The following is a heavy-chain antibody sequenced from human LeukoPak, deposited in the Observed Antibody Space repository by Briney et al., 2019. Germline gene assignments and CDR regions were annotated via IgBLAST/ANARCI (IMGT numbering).Heavy chain of an antibody. CDR2: IYTSGST. J-gene: IGHJ4*02. CDR1: GSSVSSGNYH. Sequence: PSQTLSLTCTVSGSSVSSGNYHWSWIRRPAGKGLEWIGRIYTSGSTNYNPSLKSRVTISVDTSKNQFSLKLSSVTAADTAVYYRARASYYDSSGYYPNFDYWGQGTLVTVSS. CDR3: ARASYYDSSGYYPNFDY. D-gene: IGHD3-22*01. V-gene: IGHV4-61*02.